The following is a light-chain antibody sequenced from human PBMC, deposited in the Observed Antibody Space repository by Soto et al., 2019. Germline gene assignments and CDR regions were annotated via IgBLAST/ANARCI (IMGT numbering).Light chain of an antibody. CDR1: QSLVYSDGNTY. Sequence: DVVMTQTPLSSPVTLGQPASISCSSSQSLVYSDGNTYLSWLQQRPGQPPRLLIYKVSNRFSGVPDRVSGSGAGTDFTLTISRVEAEDVAIYSCMQTTHLPHTFGQGTKLEIK. V-gene: IGKV2-24*01. J-gene: IGKJ2*01. CDR2: KVS. CDR3: MQTTHLPHT.